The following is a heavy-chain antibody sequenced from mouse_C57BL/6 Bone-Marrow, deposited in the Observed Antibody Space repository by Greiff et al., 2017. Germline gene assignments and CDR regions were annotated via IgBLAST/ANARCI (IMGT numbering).Heavy chain of an antibody. CDR2: INYDGSST. Sequence: DVKLVESEGGLVQPGSSMKLSCTASGFTFSDYYMAWVRQVPEKGLEWVANINYDGSSTYYLDSLKSRFIISRDNAKNILYLQMSSLKSEDTATYYCARDDYDSYWYFDVWGTGTTVTVSS. CDR3: ARDDYDSYWYFDV. D-gene: IGHD2-4*01. J-gene: IGHJ1*03. V-gene: IGHV5-16*01. CDR1: GFTFSDYY.